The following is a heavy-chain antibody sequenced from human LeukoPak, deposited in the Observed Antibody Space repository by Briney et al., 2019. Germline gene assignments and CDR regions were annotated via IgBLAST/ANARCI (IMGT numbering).Heavy chain of an antibody. CDR3: AKDLGVVATMNLDY. CDR1: GFTFSSYG. V-gene: IGHV3-30*18. Sequence: GRSLRLSCAASGFTFSSYGMHWVRQAPGKGLEWVAVISYDGSNKYYADSVKGRFTISRDNSKNTLYLQMNSLRAEDTAVYYCAKDLGVVATMNLDYWGQGTLVTVSS. D-gene: IGHD5-12*01. J-gene: IGHJ4*02. CDR2: ISYDGSNK.